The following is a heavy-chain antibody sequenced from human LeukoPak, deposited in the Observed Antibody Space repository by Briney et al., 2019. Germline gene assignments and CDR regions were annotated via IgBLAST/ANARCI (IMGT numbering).Heavy chain of an antibody. CDR2: IYYSGST. Sequence: PSETLSLTCTVSGGSISSGGYYWSWIRQHPGKGLEWIGYIYYSGSTYYNTSLKSRVTISVDTSKNQFSLKLSSVTAADMAVYYCARGPRASFDYWGQGTLVTVSS. CDR3: ARGPRASFDY. J-gene: IGHJ4*02. CDR1: GGSISSGGYY. V-gene: IGHV4-31*03.